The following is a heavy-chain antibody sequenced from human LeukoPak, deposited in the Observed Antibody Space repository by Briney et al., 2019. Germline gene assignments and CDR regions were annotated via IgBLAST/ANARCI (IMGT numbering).Heavy chain of an antibody. J-gene: IGHJ3*02. CDR3: ARALSYYDSTAFDI. CDR2: INHSGST. D-gene: IGHD3-22*01. CDR1: GGSFSGYY. V-gene: IGHV4-34*01. Sequence: SETLSLTCAVYGGSFSGYYWSWIRQPPGKGLEWIGEINHSGSTNYNPSLKSRVTISVDTSKNQFSLKLSSVTAADTAVYYCARALSYYDSTAFDIWGQGTMVTVSS.